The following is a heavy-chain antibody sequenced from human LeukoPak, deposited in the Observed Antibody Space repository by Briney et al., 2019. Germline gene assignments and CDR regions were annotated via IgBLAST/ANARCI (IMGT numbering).Heavy chain of an antibody. V-gene: IGHV1-2*02. CDR2: INPNSGGT. Sequence: GASVKVSCKASGYTFTGYYMHWVRQAPGQGLEWMGWINPNSGGTNYAQKFQGRVTMTRDTSISTAYMELTRLRSDDTAVYYCARGGLRVMAYRLYYMDVWGKGTTVTVSS. D-gene: IGHD2-8*01. CDR3: ARGGLRVMAYRLYYMDV. CDR1: GYTFTGYY. J-gene: IGHJ6*03.